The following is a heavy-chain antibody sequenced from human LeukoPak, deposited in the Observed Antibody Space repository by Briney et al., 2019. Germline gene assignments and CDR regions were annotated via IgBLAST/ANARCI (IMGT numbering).Heavy chain of an antibody. V-gene: IGHV3-23*01. CDR2: ISGSGGST. D-gene: IGHD2-15*01. J-gene: IGHJ3*02. CDR1: GFTFSSYS. Sequence: PGGSLRLSCAASGFTFSSYSMSWVRQAPGKGLEWVSAISGSGGSTYYADSVKGRFTISRDNSKNTLYLQMNSLRAEDTAVYYCAKSLDIDRRPGAFDIWGQGTMVTVSS. CDR3: AKSLDIDRRPGAFDI.